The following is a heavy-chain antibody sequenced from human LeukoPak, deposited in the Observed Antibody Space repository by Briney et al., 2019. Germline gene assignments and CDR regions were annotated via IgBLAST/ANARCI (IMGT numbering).Heavy chain of an antibody. CDR3: ARGRYSSGYWKDGWFDP. D-gene: IGHD6-19*01. CDR2: MNPNSGNT. CDR1: GYTFTSYD. J-gene: IGHJ5*02. V-gene: IGHV1-8*01. Sequence: GASVKVSCKASGYTFTSYDINWVRQATGQGLEWMGWMNPNSGNTGYAQKFQGRVTMTRNTSISTAYMELSSLRSEDTAVYYCARGRYSSGYWKDGWFDPWGQGTLVTVSS.